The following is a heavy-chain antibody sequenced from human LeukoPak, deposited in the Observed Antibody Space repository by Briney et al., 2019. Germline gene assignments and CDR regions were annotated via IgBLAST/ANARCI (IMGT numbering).Heavy chain of an antibody. Sequence: SETLSLTCTVSGGSVSSGSYYWSWIRQPPGKGLEWIGYIYYSGSTNYNPSLKSRVTIPVDTSKNQFSLKLSSVTAADTAVYYCARDRGCSSTSCYPPAYYYYGMDVWGQGTTVTVSS. D-gene: IGHD2-2*01. V-gene: IGHV4-61*01. J-gene: IGHJ6*02. CDR1: GGSVSSGSYY. CDR2: IYYSGST. CDR3: ARDRGCSSTSCYPPAYYYYGMDV.